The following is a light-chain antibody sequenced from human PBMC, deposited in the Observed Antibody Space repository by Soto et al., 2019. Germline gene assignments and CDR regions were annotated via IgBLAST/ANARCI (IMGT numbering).Light chain of an antibody. CDR3: AVWDDSLSGLLV. CDR2: SNN. V-gene: IGLV1-44*01. CDR1: SSNIGSNT. J-gene: IGLJ1*01. Sequence: VRTNPPSGSGTHVQRVTITYTGNSSNIGSNTVNWYQQLPGTAPKLLIYSNNQRPSGVPDRFSGSKSGTSASLAISGLQSEDEADYYCAVWDDSLSGLLVFGTGTKVIVL.